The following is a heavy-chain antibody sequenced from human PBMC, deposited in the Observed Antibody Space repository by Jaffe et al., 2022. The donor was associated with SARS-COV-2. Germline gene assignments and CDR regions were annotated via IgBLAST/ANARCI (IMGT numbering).Heavy chain of an antibody. J-gene: IGHJ5*02. Sequence: QVQLQESGPGLVKPSETLSLTCTVSGGSISSYYWSWIRQPPGKGLEWIGYIYYSGSTNYNPSLKSRVTISVDTSKNQFSLKLSSVTAADTAVYYCARQILSAGSGWFDPWGQGTLVTVSS. D-gene: IGHD3-10*01. CDR2: IYYSGST. CDR3: ARQILSAGSGWFDP. CDR1: GGSISSYY. V-gene: IGHV4-59*08.